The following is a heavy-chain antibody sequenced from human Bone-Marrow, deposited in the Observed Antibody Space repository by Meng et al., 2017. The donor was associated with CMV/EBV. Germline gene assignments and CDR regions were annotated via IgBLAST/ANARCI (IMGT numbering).Heavy chain of an antibody. CDR1: GFTFSNYA. J-gene: IGHJ4*02. CDR2: ISSSGSTT. D-gene: IGHD6-19*01. V-gene: IGHV3-64*02. CDR3: ARETSGWPHNDY. Sequence: GESLKISCAASGFTFSNYAMHWVRQAPGKGLEYVSAISSSGSTTYYADSVKGRFTISRDNSKSTLYLQMGSLRAEDMAVYYCARETSGWPHNDYWGQGTLITSSS.